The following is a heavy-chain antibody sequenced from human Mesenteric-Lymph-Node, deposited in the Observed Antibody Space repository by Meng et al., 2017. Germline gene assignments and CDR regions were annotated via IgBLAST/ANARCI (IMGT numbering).Heavy chain of an antibody. V-gene: IGHV3-72*01. CDR2: TRNKANSYTT. D-gene: IGHD1-14*01. CDR3: ARNNNGADY. Sequence: VQLVGVGGGLVQPGGSLRLSCAASGFTFSDHYMDWVRQAPGKGLEWVGRTRNKANSYTTDYAASVKGRFTISRDDSKDSMYLQMNGLKTEDTAVYYCARNNNGADYWGQGTLVTVSS. CDR1: GFTFSDHY. J-gene: IGHJ4*02.